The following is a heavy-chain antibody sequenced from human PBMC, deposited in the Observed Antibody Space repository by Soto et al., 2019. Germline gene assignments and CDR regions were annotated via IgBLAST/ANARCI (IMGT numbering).Heavy chain of an antibody. Sequence: QVQLAQSVAEVIKPGASVKISCKASGYSLTNNYRNLVRQAPGQGLEWVGLINPSGASPTYAHNFRGRVTLTRPQATRTVYMELSRLRSDATAVYYCARVYGLVKPDDFWRGYYDHWGQGTQVTVSS. CDR3: ARVYGLVKPDDFWRGYYDH. CDR2: INPSGASP. J-gene: IGHJ4*02. V-gene: IGHV1-46*01. D-gene: IGHD3-3*01. CDR1: GYSLTNNY.